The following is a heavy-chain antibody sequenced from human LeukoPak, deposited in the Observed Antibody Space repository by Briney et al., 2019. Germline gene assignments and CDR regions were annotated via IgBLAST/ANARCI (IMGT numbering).Heavy chain of an antibody. Sequence: PAGSLRLSCAASGFTFSSYEMNWVRQAPGKGLEWVSYISSSGSTIYYADSVKGRFTISRDNAKNSLYLQMNSLRAEDTAVYYCAKDQGPVDTAMAPGRGVFDYWGQGTLVTVSS. V-gene: IGHV3-48*03. J-gene: IGHJ4*02. CDR1: GFTFSSYE. D-gene: IGHD5-18*01. CDR2: ISSSGSTI. CDR3: AKDQGPVDTAMAPGRGVFDY.